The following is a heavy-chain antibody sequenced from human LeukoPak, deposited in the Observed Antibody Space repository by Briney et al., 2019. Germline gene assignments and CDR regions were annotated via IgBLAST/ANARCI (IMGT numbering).Heavy chain of an antibody. D-gene: IGHD4/OR15-4a*01. CDR1: GGSFSGYY. Sequence: SETLSLTCAVYGGSFSGYYWSWIRQPPGKGLEWIGEINHSGSTNYNPSLKSRVTISVDTSKNQFSLKVSSVTAADTAVYYCASAKLDNWFDPWGQGTLVTVSS. CDR2: INHSGST. J-gene: IGHJ5*02. CDR3: ASAKLDNWFDP. V-gene: IGHV4-34*01.